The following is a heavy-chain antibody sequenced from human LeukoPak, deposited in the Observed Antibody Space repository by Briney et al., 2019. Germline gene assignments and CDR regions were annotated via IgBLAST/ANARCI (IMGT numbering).Heavy chain of an antibody. Sequence: GGSLRLSCAASGFTFSSYEMNWVRQAPGKGLEWVGFIRSKAYGGTTKNAASVKGRFTISRDDSRSIAYLQMNSLKTEDTAVYYCTRRYNYDSSGYYYVRDAFDIWGQGTMVTVSS. CDR3: TRRYNYDSSGYYYVRDAFDI. CDR1: GFTFSSYE. D-gene: IGHD3-22*01. V-gene: IGHV3-49*04. CDR2: IRSKAYGGTT. J-gene: IGHJ3*02.